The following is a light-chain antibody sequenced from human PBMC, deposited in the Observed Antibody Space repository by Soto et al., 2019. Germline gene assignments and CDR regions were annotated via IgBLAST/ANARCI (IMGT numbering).Light chain of an antibody. J-gene: IGLJ2*01. CDR1: SSDVGNYNY. CDR2: DVS. V-gene: IGLV2-11*01. CDR3: CSYAGSYILV. Sequence: QSALTQPRSVSGSPGQSVTISCTGTSSDVGNYNYVSWYQQHPGKAPKLMIFDVSRRPSGVPGRFSGSKSGNTASLTISGLQAEDEADYYCCSYAGSYILVFGGGTKLTVL.